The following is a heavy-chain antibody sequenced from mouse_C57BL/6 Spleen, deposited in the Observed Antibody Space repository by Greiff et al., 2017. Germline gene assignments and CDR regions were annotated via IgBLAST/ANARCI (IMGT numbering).Heavy chain of an antibody. J-gene: IGHJ2*01. Sequence: QVQLQQPGAELVRPGSSVKLSCKASGYTFTSYWMDWVKQRPGQGLEWIGNIYPSDSETNYNQKFKDKATLTVDKSSSTAYMQLSSLTSEDSAVYYCARGNYYSNYFDYWGQGTTLTVSS. V-gene: IGHV1-61*01. CDR1: GYTFTSYW. D-gene: IGHD2-5*01. CDR3: ARGNYYSNYFDY. CDR2: IYPSDSET.